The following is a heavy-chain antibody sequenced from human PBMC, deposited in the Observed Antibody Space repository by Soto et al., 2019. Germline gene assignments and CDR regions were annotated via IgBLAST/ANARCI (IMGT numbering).Heavy chain of an antibody. D-gene: IGHD3-22*01. CDR3: AREITMIVVAQSPDY. Sequence: GGSLRLSCAASGFTFSSYAMHWVRQAPGKGLEWVAVISYDGSNKYYADSVKGRFTISRDNSKNTLYLQMNSLRAEDTAVYYCAREITMIVVAQSPDYWGQGTLVTVSS. CDR1: GFTFSSYA. J-gene: IGHJ4*02. CDR2: ISYDGSNK. V-gene: IGHV3-30-3*01.